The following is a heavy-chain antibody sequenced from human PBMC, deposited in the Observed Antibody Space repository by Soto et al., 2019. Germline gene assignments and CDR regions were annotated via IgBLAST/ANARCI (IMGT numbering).Heavy chain of an antibody. D-gene: IGHD2-15*01. Sequence: EVQLLESGGGLVQPGGSLRLSCAASGFTFSTYAMSWVRQAPGKGLEWVSAISGSGGNSTFYGDSVKGRFTISRDNSKNTLYLQMNSLGAEDTAVYYSAKGGGSCCFDNWGQGTLVTVSS. CDR2: ISGSGGNST. CDR1: GFTFSTYA. V-gene: IGHV3-23*01. CDR3: AKGGGSCCFDN. J-gene: IGHJ4*02.